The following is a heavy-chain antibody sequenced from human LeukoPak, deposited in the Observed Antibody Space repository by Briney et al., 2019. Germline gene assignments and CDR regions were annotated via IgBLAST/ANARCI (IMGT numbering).Heavy chain of an antibody. J-gene: IGHJ6*03. CDR1: GYTFTSYY. V-gene: IGHV1-46*01. Sequence: ASVKVSCKASGYTFTSYYMHWVRQAPGQGLEWMGIINPSGGSTSYAQKFQGRVTMTRDTSTSTVYMELSSLRSEDTAVYYCAREFDSSGYYSHYYYYYYMDVWDKGTTVTVSS. CDR2: INPSGGST. CDR3: AREFDSSGYYSHYYYYYYMDV. D-gene: IGHD3-22*01.